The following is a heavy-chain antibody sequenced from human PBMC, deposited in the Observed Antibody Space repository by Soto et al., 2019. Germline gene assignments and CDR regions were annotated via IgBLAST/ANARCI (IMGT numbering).Heavy chain of an antibody. V-gene: IGHV3-9*01. CDR3: AKGGVSREGFDY. D-gene: IGHD2-8*01. CDR2: ISWNSGSI. Sequence: EVQLVESGGGLVQPGRSLRLSCAASGFTFDDYAMHWVRQAPGKGLEWVSGISWNSGSIGYADSVKGRFTISRDNAKNSLYLQMNSLRAEDTALYYCAKGGVSREGFDYWGQGTLVTVSS. J-gene: IGHJ4*02. CDR1: GFTFDDYA.